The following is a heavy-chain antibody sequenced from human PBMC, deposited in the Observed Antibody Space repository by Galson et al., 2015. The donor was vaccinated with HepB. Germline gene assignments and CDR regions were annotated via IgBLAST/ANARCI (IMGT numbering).Heavy chain of an antibody. J-gene: IGHJ5*02. CDR1: GVTFSDYY. V-gene: IGHV3-11*01. D-gene: IGHD2/OR15-2a*01. CDR3: ARATLGWFDP. Sequence: SLRLSCAASGVTFSDYYMNWIRQAPGKGLEWVSYISDSGTSIHYADSVKGRFTVSRDNAKNSLYLQMNSLRAEDTAVYYCARATLGWFDPWGQGTLVTVSS. CDR2: ISDSGTSI.